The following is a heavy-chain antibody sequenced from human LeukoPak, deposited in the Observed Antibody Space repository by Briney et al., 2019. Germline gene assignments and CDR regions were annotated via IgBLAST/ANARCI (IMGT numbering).Heavy chain of an antibody. J-gene: IGHJ3*02. D-gene: IGHD6-13*01. CDR1: GFTFSSYG. CDR2: TSYDGSNK. Sequence: GGSLRLSCAASGFTFSSYGMHWVRQAPGKGLEWVAVTSYDGSNKDYADSVKGRFTISRDNSKNTLYLQMDSLRSEDTAVYYCAKDQWEAGGAFDIWGQGTMVTVSS. V-gene: IGHV3-30-3*01. CDR3: AKDQWEAGGAFDI.